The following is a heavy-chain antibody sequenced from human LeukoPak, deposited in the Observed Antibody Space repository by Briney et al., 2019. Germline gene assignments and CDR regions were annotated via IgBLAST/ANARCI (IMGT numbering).Heavy chain of an antibody. J-gene: IGHJ4*02. V-gene: IGHV3-20*04. CDR3: ARDLSATWYSLAY. CDR1: VYSNADYG. CDR2: NEWNGDAL. D-gene: IGHD6-13*01. Sequence: GRCLRLSRVGAVYSNADYGMSCVSHGPRKGLEWVAGNEWNGDALQYADSVKGRFTISRDNAKHSLYLQINTRRPQDTAVYYCARDLSATWYSLAYGGQGTLVTVSS.